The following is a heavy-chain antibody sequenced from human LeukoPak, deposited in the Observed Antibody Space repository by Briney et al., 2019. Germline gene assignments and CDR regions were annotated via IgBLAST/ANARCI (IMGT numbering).Heavy chain of an antibody. CDR1: GFTFSSYS. Sequence: GGSLRLSCAASGFTFSSYSMNWVRQAPGKGLEWVAVISYDGSNKYYADSVKGRFTISRDNSKNTLYLQMNSLRAEDTAVYYCARDIVHSSGWYDSHYFDYWGQGTLVTVSS. CDR2: ISYDGSNK. D-gene: IGHD6-19*01. V-gene: IGHV3-30*03. J-gene: IGHJ4*02. CDR3: ARDIVHSSGWYDSHYFDY.